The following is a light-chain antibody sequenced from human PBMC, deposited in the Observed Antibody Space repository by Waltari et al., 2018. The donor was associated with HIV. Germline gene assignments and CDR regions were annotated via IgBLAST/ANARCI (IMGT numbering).Light chain of an antibody. Sequence: QSALTQPASVSGSPGQSIPLSCTGSLSAVAGSNYVFWYQHHPCKAPRLIMYDVSERPAGVSHRFSGSKSGSTASLTISGLQAEDEAHYYCCSYAGSGNVLFSGGTKVTVL. V-gene: IGLV2-23*02. CDR2: DVS. CDR3: CSYAGSGNVL. J-gene: IGLJ2*01. CDR1: LSAVAGSNY.